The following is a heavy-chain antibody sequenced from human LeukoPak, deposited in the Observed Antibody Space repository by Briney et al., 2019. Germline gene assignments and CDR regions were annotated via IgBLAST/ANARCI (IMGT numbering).Heavy chain of an antibody. CDR1: GYTFTSYA. CDR3: ARAEELYYYYGMDV. CDR2: INAGNGNT. V-gene: IGHV1-3*01. J-gene: IGHJ6*02. D-gene: IGHD1-7*01. Sequence: ASVKVSYKASGYTFTSYAMHWVRQAPGQRLEWMGWINAGNGNTKYSQKFQGRVTITRDTSASTAYMELSSLRSEDTAVYYCARAEELYYYYGMDVWGQGTTVTVSS.